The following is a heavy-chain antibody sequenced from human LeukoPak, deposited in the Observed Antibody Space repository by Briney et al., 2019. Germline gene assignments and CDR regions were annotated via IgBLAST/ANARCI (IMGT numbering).Heavy chain of an antibody. CDR1: GGSISSYY. J-gene: IGHJ4*02. Sequence: SETLSLTCTVSGGSISSYYWNWIRQPAGKGLEWIGRIYTSGSTNYDPSLKSRVTMSVDTSKNQFSLKLSSVTAADTAVYYCARGAAARPGIDYWGQGTLVTVSS. V-gene: IGHV4-4*07. CDR3: ARGAAARPGIDY. CDR2: IYTSGST. D-gene: IGHD6-6*01.